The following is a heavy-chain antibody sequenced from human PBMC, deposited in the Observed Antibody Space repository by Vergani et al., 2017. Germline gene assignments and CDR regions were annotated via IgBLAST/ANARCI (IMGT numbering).Heavy chain of an antibody. CDR1: GFTFSTFS. J-gene: IGHJ4*02. Sequence: EVQLLESGGGLVQPGGSLRLSCAASGFTFSTFSMGWVRQAPGKGLELVPAISGSGGSTYYADSVKGRFTISRDNSQNTLYLQMNSLSAEDTAVYYCAKGGTDCNYWGQGTLVTVSS. CDR3: AKGGTDCNY. D-gene: IGHD2-21*01. V-gene: IGHV3-23*01. CDR2: ISGSGGST.